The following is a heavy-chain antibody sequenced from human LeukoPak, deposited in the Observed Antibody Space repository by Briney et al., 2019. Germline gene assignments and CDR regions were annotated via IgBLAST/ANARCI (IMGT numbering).Heavy chain of an antibody. CDR1: GYTFTGNY. CDR3: ARVSAVAGGYFDY. D-gene: IGHD6-19*01. J-gene: IGHJ4*02. Sequence: ASVKVSCKASGYTFTGNYMHWVRQAPGQGLEWMGRINPNSGGTNYAQKFQGRVTMTRDTSISTAYMELSRLRSDDTAVYYCARVSAVAGGYFDYWGQGTLVTVSS. V-gene: IGHV1-2*06. CDR2: INPNSGGT.